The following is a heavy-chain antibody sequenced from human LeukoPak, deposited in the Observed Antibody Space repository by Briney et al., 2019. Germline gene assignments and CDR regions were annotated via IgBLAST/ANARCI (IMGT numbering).Heavy chain of an antibody. D-gene: IGHD2-21*02. CDR2: INSDGSST. Sequence: GGSLRLSCVASGFTFSNSWMHWVRQAPGKGLVWVARINSDGSSTTYADSVKGRFTISRDNAKNTLYLQMNSLRAEDTAVYYCACPKCDSLDYWGQGTLVTVSS. CDR3: ACPKCDSLDY. V-gene: IGHV3-74*03. CDR1: GFTFSNSW. J-gene: IGHJ4*02.